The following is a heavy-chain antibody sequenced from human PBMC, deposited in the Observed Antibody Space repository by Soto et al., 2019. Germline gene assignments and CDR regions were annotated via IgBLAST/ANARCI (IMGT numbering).Heavy chain of an antibody. CDR1: GFSLSSYS. CDR3: ARIYYYDSSGHYGMDV. D-gene: IGHD3-22*01. CDR2: ISSSSSYI. V-gene: IGHV3-21*01. J-gene: IGHJ6*02. Sequence: GSLRVFCAASGFSLSSYSMNWVRQAPGKGLEWVSSISSSSSYIYYADSVKGRFTISRDNAKNSLYLQMNSLRAEDTAVYYCARIYYYDSSGHYGMDVWGQGTTVTVSS.